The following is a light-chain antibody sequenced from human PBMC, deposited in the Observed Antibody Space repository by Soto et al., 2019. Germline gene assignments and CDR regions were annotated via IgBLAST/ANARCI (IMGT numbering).Light chain of an antibody. V-gene: IGKV1-8*01. CDR1: QGISSY. Sequence: AIRMTQSSSSLSASTGDRVTITCRASQGISSYLAWYQQKPGKAPKLLIYAASTLQSGVPSRFSGSGSWTDFTLTISCLQSEDFATYYCQQYYSYPWTFGQGTKVEIK. CDR3: QQYYSYPWT. CDR2: AAS. J-gene: IGKJ1*01.